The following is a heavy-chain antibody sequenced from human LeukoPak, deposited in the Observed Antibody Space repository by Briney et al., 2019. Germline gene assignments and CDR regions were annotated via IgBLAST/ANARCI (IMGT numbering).Heavy chain of an antibody. CDR1: GGSISRSSYY. J-gene: IGHJ3*02. V-gene: IGHV4-39*01. D-gene: IGHD3-10*01. CDR2: IYYSGST. Sequence: PSETLSLTCTVSGGSISRSSYYWGWIRQPPGKGLEWIGSIYYSGSTYYNPSLKSRVTISVDTSKNQFSLKPSSVTAADTAVYYCARPGTEWFGESPGDAFDIWGQGTMVTVSS. CDR3: ARPGTEWFGESPGDAFDI.